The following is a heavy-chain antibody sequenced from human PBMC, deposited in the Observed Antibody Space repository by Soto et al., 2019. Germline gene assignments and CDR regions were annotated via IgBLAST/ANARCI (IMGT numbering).Heavy chain of an antibody. CDR1: GFTFSSHW. CDR2: IKHDGSEI. CDR3: ARETPTMPTVDY. Sequence: EVQLVESGGGLVQPGGSLRLSCAASGFTFSSHWMSWVRQAPGKGLEWLANIKHDGSEIWYVDSVKGRFTISRDNMKNSLYLQMNSLRGEDTAVYYCARETPTMPTVDYWGQGTLVTVSS. J-gene: IGHJ4*02. V-gene: IGHV3-7*01. D-gene: IGHD4-4*01.